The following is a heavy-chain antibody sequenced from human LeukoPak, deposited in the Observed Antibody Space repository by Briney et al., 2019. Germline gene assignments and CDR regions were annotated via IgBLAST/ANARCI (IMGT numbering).Heavy chain of an antibody. Sequence: SVKVSCKASGGTFSSYAISWVRQAPGQGLEWMGGIIPIFGTANYAQKFQGRVTITADESTSTAYMELSSLRSEDTAVYYCATDLAAAAGKVDYWGQGTLVTVSS. V-gene: IGHV1-69*13. CDR3: ATDLAAAAGKVDY. CDR2: IIPIFGTA. D-gene: IGHD6-13*01. J-gene: IGHJ4*02. CDR1: GGTFSSYA.